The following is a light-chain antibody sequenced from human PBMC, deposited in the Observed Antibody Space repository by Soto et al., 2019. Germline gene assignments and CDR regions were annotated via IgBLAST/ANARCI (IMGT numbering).Light chain of an antibody. J-gene: IGKJ2*01. CDR1: QSISTY. CDR2: STS. CDR3: LHPYRTPPA. V-gene: IGKV1-39*01. Sequence: DIQMTQSPSSLSASVGDRVTITCRASQSISTYLNWYQQKPGKAPKLLIYSTSSLQSGVPSRFSGSGSGTDFSLTISSLQPEDFATYYCLHPYRTPPAFGQGTKLEIK.